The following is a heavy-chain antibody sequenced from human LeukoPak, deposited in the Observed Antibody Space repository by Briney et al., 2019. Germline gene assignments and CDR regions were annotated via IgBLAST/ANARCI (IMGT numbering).Heavy chain of an antibody. CDR3: AGQWELVR. V-gene: IGHV3-74*01. CDR2: INLDGSTT. CDR1: GFNFSNYA. J-gene: IGHJ4*02. D-gene: IGHD1-26*01. Sequence: GGSLRLSCAASGFNFSNYAMSWVRPAPGEGQAWVSGINLDGSTTNCADSVKGRFTISRDNAKRTLYLEMNSLRAEDTDVYYCAGQWELVRWGQGTLVTVSS.